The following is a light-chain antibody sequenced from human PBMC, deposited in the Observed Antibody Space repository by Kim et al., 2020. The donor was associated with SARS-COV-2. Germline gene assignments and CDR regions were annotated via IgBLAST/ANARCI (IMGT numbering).Light chain of an antibody. V-gene: IGLV7-43*01. CDR1: TGAVTSGYY. CDR2: DTS. Sequence: GTVTLTCASSTGAVTSGYYPKWFQQKPGQAPRALIYDTSNKYSWTPARFTGSLLGGKAALTLSGVQPEDEAEYYCLLRHAAAQKWVFGGGTKLTVL. CDR3: LLRHAAAQKWV. J-gene: IGLJ3*02.